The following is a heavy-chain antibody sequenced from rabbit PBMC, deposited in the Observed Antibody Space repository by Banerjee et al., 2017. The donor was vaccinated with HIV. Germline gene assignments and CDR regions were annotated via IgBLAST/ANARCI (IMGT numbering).Heavy chain of an antibody. CDR1: GFDFSSYG. D-gene: IGHD4-1*01. CDR3: TRSQVAGAWDL. V-gene: IGHV1S47*01. J-gene: IGHJ4*01. Sequence: QEQLVESGGGLVQPGGSLKLSCKASGFDFSSYGVSWVRQAPGKGLEWIGYIDPVFGSTYYASWVNGRFTISSHNAQNTLYLQLNSLTAADTATYFCTRSQVAGAWDLWGQGTLVTVS. CDR2: IDPVFGST.